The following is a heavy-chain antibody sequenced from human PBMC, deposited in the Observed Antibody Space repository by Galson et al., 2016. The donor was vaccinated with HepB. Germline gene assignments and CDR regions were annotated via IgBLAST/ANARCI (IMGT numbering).Heavy chain of an antibody. CDR2: MGTAGET. Sequence: SLRFSCAASGFNFDSYDMHWVRQVTGGGLEWVSSMGTAGETFYSDSAVGRFIISRDNAKDSLYLQMDNLTEGDTAVYYCGRDRGSLGGLWFDPRGQGTLVIVSS. J-gene: IGHJ5*02. D-gene: IGHD3-16*01. CDR3: GRDRGSLGGLWFDP. V-gene: IGHV3-13*01. CDR1: GFNFDSYD.